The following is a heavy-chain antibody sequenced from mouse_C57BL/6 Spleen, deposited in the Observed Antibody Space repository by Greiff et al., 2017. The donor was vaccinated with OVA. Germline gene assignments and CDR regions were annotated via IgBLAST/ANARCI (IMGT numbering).Heavy chain of an antibody. V-gene: IGHV5-17*01. Sequence: EVKLMESGGGLVKPGGSLKLSCEASGFTFSDYGMHWVRQAPEKGLEWVAYISSGSSTIYYADTVKGRFTISRDNAKNTLFLQMTSLRSEDTAMYYCANGYPFAYWGQGTLVTVSA. J-gene: IGHJ3*01. CDR1: GFTFSDYG. CDR3: ANGYPFAY. CDR2: ISSGSSTI. D-gene: IGHD2-2*01.